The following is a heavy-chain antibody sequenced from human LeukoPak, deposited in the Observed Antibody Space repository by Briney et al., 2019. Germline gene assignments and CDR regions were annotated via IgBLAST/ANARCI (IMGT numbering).Heavy chain of an antibody. CDR1: GCILSTDT. D-gene: IGHD3-10*01. CDR2: ISYSGGTI. V-gene: IGHV3-48*03. Sequence: GGSLTLSCAASGCILSTDTMNWGRKAPGTGMGWVSYISYSGGTIYYADSVRGRFTVSRHNARNSLYLQLNSVRAEHTAVYYCARDGAYHYGTESVSFSDWGQGTLVTASS. J-gene: IGHJ4*02. CDR3: ARDGAYHYGTESVSFSD.